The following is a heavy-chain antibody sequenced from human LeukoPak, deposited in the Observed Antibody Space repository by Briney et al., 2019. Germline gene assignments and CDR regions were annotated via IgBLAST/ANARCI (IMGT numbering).Heavy chain of an antibody. J-gene: IGHJ6*02. V-gene: IGHV4-4*07. CDR3: ARHSYNYYGLDV. CDR1: GGSISSYY. Sequence: SETLSLTCTVSGGSISSYYWSWIRQPAGKGLEWIGRIYTSGSTNYNPSLKSRVTMSVDTSNNQLSLRLSSVTAADTALYYCARHSYNYYGLDVWGQGTTITVSS. CDR2: IYTSGST.